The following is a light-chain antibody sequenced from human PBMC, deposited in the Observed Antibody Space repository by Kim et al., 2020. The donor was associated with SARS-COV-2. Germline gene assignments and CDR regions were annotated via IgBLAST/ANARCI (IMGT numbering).Light chain of an antibody. CDR1: QGIRNN. CDR3: QHLNSYPLT. Sequence: DIQLTQSPSFLSASVGDRVTITCRASQGIRNNLAWFHQKPGKAPTLLNYAASTLQSGVPSRFSGSGSGTEFTLTISSLQPEDFATYYCQHLNSYPLTFGGGTKVDIK. V-gene: IGKV1-9*01. J-gene: IGKJ4*01. CDR2: AAS.